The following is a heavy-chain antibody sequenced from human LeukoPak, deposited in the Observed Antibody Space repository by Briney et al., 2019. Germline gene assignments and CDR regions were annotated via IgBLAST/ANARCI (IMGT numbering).Heavy chain of an antibody. CDR2: ISGSGGST. CDR3: AKDHGTMVRGVFDY. CDR1: GFTFSSYA. V-gene: IGHV3-23*01. J-gene: IGHJ4*02. D-gene: IGHD3-10*01. Sequence: GGSLRLSCAASGFTFSSYAMTWIRQAPGKGLEWVSSISGSGGSTYYADSVKGRFTISRDNSKNTLYLQMNSLRAEDTAVYYCAKDHGTMVRGVFDYWGQGTLVTVSS.